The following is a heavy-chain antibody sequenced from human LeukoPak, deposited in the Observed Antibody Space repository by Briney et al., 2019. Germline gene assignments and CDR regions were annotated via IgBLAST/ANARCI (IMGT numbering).Heavy chain of an antibody. CDR3: ARREAQYYDILTGYYTPIDY. V-gene: IGHV3-21*01. D-gene: IGHD3-9*01. CDR2: ISSSSSYI. Sequence: GGSLRLSCAASGFTFSSYSMNWVRQAPGKGLEWVSSISSSSSYIYYADSVKGRFPISRDNAKNSLYLQMNSLRAEDTAVYYCARREAQYYDILTGYYTPIDYWGQGTLVTVSS. J-gene: IGHJ4*02. CDR1: GFTFSSYS.